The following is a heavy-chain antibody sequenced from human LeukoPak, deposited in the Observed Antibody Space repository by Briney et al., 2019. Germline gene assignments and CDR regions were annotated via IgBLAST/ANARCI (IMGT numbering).Heavy chain of an antibody. Sequence: PGGSLRLSCAASGFTFSSYEMNWVRQAPGKGLEWVSYISSSGSTKYYADSVKGRFTISRDNAKSSLYLQMNSLRAEDTAVYYCARVDTTMGEVDYWGQGTLVTVSS. D-gene: IGHD5-18*01. CDR3: ARVDTTMGEVDY. CDR2: ISSSGSTK. J-gene: IGHJ4*02. V-gene: IGHV3-48*03. CDR1: GFTFSSYE.